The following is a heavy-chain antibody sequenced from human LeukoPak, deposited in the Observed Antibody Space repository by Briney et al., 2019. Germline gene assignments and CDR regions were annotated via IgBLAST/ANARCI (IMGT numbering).Heavy chain of an antibody. J-gene: IGHJ4*02. CDR1: GYTFTSYD. V-gene: IGHV1-8*01. CDR3: ARGRPYSSSWLYDY. CDR2: MNPNSGNT. D-gene: IGHD6-13*01. Sequence: ASVKVSCKASGYTFTSYDINWVRQATGQGLEWVGWMNPNSGNTGYALKFQGRVTMTRNTSISTAYMELSSLRSEDTAVYYCARGRPYSSSWLYDYWGQGTLVTVSS.